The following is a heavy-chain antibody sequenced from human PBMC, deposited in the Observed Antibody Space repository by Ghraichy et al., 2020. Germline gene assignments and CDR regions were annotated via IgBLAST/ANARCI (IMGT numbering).Heavy chain of an antibody. D-gene: IGHD2-15*01. Sequence: SGPTLVKPTQTLTLTCTVSGFSLSTTGVSVHWIRRPPGKALEWLALIYWDNNKRYSPSLKSRLTITKDTSKNQVVLTLTNIDPVDTATYYCAHRGLFCSGGTCFDPWGQGTLVTVSS. CDR3: AHRGLFCSGGTCFDP. CDR2: IYWDNNK. J-gene: IGHJ5*02. V-gene: IGHV2-5*02. CDR1: GFSLSTTGVS.